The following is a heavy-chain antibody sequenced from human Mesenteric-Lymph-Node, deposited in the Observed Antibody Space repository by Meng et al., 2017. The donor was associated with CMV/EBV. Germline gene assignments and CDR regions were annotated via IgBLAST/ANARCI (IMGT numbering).Heavy chain of an antibody. Sequence: ASVKVSCKASGYTFTSYDINWVRQATGQGLEWMGWMNPNSGNTGYAQKFQGRVTMTRNTSISTAYMELSSLRSEDTAVYYCARVYIVVVPAASYGMDVWGQGTTVTVSS. CDR2: MNPNSGNT. CDR1: GYTFTSYD. V-gene: IGHV1-8*01. J-gene: IGHJ6*02. CDR3: ARVYIVVVPAASYGMDV. D-gene: IGHD2-2*01.